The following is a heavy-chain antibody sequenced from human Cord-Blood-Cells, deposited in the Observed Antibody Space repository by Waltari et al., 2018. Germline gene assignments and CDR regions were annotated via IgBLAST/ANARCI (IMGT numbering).Heavy chain of an antibody. D-gene: IGHD3-22*01. J-gene: IGHJ4*02. CDR1: GGSISSGGYY. CDR2: IYYSGST. Sequence: QVQLQESGPGLVKPSQTLSPTCTVSGGSISSGGYYWSWIRQHPGKGLEWIGYIYYSGSTYYNPSLKSRVTISVDTSKNQFSLKLSSVTAADTVVYYCARLDDSSGYYFDYWGQGTLVTVSS. V-gene: IGHV4-31*03. CDR3: ARLDDSSGYYFDY.